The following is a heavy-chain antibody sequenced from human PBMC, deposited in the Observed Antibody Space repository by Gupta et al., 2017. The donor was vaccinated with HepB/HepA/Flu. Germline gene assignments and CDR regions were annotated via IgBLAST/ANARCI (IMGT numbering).Heavy chain of an antibody. CDR2: IRSSSSYI. J-gene: IGHJ4*02. Sequence: EVQLVESGGGLVKHGGSLRLSCAASGFTFSSYSMTWVRQAPGKGLEWVSSIRSSSSYIYYADSVKGRFTISRDNAKNSLYLQMNSLRAEDTAVYYCAREFWDRYYDILTGSDYWGQGTLVTVSS. CDR1: GFTFSSYS. V-gene: IGHV3-21*01. D-gene: IGHD3-9*01. CDR3: AREFWDRYYDILTGSDY.